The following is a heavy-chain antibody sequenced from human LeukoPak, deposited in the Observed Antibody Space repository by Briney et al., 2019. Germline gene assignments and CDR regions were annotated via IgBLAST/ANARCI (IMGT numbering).Heavy chain of an antibody. CDR1: GGSISSSSYY. Sequence: SETLSLTCTVSGGSISSSSYYWGWIRQPPGKGLEWIGSIYYSGSTYYNPSLKSRVTISVDTSKNQFSLKLSSVTAADTAVYYCARPAVVLWWSWAFDIWGQGTMVTVSS. CDR3: ARPAVVLWWSWAFDI. J-gene: IGHJ3*02. CDR2: IYYSGST. V-gene: IGHV4-39*01. D-gene: IGHD2-21*01.